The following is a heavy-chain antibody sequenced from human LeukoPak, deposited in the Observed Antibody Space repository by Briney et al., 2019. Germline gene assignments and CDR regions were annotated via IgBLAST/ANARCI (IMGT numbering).Heavy chain of an antibody. D-gene: IGHD5-24*01. J-gene: IGHJ4*02. CDR1: GYKFTNYW. CDR3: ARRPLRDGYNYEDY. V-gene: IGHV5-51*01. Sequence: LGESLKISCKGSGYKFTNYWIVWVRQMPGKGLEWMGIIYPGDSNTRYSPSFQGQVTISADKSISAAYLQWSSLKASDSAMYYWARRPLRDGYNYEDYWGQATLVSVPS. CDR2: IYPGDSNT.